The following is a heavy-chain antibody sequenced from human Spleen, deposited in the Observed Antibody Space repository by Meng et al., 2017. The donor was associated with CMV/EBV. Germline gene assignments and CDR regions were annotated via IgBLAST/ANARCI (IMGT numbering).Heavy chain of an antibody. J-gene: IGHJ4*02. V-gene: IGHV1-2*02. CDR2: INPNSGGT. CDR1: GYTFTSYG. D-gene: IGHD2-15*01. CDR3: ARDSAATVDY. Sequence: ASVKVSCKASGYTFTSYGISWVRQAPGQGLEWMGWINPNSGGTNYAQKFQGRVTMTRDTSTSTAYMELSGLRSDDTAVYYCARDSAATVDYWGQGTLVTVSS.